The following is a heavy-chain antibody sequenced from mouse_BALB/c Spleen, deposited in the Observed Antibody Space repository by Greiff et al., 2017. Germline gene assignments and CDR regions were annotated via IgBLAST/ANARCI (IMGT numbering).Heavy chain of an antibody. CDR1: GFNIKDTY. J-gene: IGHJ4*01. D-gene: IGHD2-14*01. CDR2: IDPANGNT. V-gene: IGHV14-3*02. CDR3: ARDYRYDGYAMDY. Sequence: EVQLVESGAELVKPGASVKLSCTASGFNIKDTYMHWVKQRPEQGLEWIGRIDPANGNTKYDPKFQGKATITADTSSNTAYLQLSSLTSEDTAVYYCARDYRYDGYAMDYWGQGTSVTVSS.